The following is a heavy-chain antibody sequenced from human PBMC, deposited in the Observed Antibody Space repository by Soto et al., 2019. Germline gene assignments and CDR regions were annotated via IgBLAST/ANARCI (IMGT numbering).Heavy chain of an antibody. Sequence: PGGSLRLSCAASGFTFSSYAMSWVRQAPGKGLEWVSAISGSGGSTYYADSVKGRFTISRDNSKNTLYLQMNSLRAEDTAVYYCAKWGSSIAAREYYFDYWGQGTLVTVSS. D-gene: IGHD6-6*01. V-gene: IGHV3-23*01. CDR2: ISGSGGST. CDR1: GFTFSSYA. CDR3: AKWGSSIAAREYYFDY. J-gene: IGHJ4*02.